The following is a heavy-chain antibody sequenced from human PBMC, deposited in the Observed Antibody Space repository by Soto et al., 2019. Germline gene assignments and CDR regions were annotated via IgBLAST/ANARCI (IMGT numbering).Heavy chain of an antibody. CDR1: GGSISSPNW. CDR3: ARAWPSVDSYGAGVMDV. Sequence: QVQLQESGPGLVKPSGTLSVTCAVSGGSISSPNWWNWVRQPPGKGLEWIGEIYHSGSTNYNPSLRSRVTIALDKSKNQCSLRVKSVTAADTAEYYCARAWPSVDSYGAGVMDVWGQGTTVTVSS. D-gene: IGHD5-18*01. V-gene: IGHV4-4*02. J-gene: IGHJ6*02. CDR2: IYHSGST.